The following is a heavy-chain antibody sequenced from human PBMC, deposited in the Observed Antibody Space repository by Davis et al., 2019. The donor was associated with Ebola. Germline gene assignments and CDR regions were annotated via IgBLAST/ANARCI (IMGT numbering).Heavy chain of an antibody. CDR1: GYTFTGYY. D-gene: IGHD2-2*01. CDR2: INPNSGGT. J-gene: IGHJ4*02. V-gene: IGHV1-2*04. Sequence: ASVKVSCKASGYTFTGYYMHWVRQAPGQGLEWMGWINPNSGGTNYAQKFQGWVTMTRDTSISTAYMELSRLRSDDTAVYYCARSFIVVVPAAPSSSGEFDYWGQGTLVTVSS. CDR3: ARSFIVVVPAAPSSSGEFDY.